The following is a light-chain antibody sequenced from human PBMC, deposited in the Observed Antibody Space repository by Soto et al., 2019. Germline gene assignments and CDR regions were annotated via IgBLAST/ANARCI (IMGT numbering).Light chain of an antibody. J-gene: IGKJ1*01. CDR3: QQYGAAPWT. Sequence: VLTQSPATVSLSPGDTATLSCGASQSVSNNFLAWYQHKPGQPPRLLIYGASTRATGSPDRFSGSGSGTDFTLTISSLEPEDFAVYFCQQYGAAPWTFGQGTKVEIK. CDR1: QSVSNNF. CDR2: GAS. V-gene: IGKV3-20*01.